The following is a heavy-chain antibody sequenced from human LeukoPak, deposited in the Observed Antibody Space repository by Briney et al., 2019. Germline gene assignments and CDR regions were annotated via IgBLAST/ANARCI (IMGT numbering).Heavy chain of an antibody. CDR3: ARFIAEAGAYWLDP. CDR2: TRNKANDYTT. Sequence: GGSLRLSCAASGLSVSTKYMSWVRQAPGKGLEWVGRTRNKANDYTTEYAAAVKGRFSISRDDSKNSLYMQMNSLNADDTAVYYCARFIAEAGAYWLDPWGQGTLVTVSS. V-gene: IGHV3-72*01. CDR1: GLSVSTKY. D-gene: IGHD6-19*01. J-gene: IGHJ5*02.